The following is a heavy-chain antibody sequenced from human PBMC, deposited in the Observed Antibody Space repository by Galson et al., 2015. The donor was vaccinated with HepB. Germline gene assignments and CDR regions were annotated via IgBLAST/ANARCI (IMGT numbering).Heavy chain of an antibody. J-gene: IGHJ4*02. D-gene: IGHD6-19*01. V-gene: IGHV3-33*06. Sequence: SLRLSCAASGFTFRSYGMHWVRQAPGKGLEWVAVIWYDGSNKYYIGSVRGRFTISRDNSKNTVSLQMNSLRAEDTAVYYCAKSDSSGWYSLDYWGQGTLVTVSS. CDR3: AKSDSSGWYSLDY. CDR1: GFTFRSYG. CDR2: IWYDGSNK.